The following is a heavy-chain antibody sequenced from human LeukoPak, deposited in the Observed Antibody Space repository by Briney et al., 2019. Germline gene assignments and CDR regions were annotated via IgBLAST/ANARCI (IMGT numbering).Heavy chain of an antibody. Sequence: GGSLRLSCAASGFTFSSYGMHWVRQAPGKGLEWVAVIWYDGSNKYYADSVKGRFTISRDNSKNTLYLQMNSLRAEDPAVYYCARDTPYGSGSYGYYYGMDVWGQGTTVTVSS. CDR2: IWYDGSNK. V-gene: IGHV3-33*01. D-gene: IGHD3-10*01. CDR3: ARDTPYGSGSYGYYYGMDV. J-gene: IGHJ6*02. CDR1: GFTFSSYG.